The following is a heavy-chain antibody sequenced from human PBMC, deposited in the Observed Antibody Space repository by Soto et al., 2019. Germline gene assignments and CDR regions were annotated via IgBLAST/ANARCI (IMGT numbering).Heavy chain of an antibody. Sequence: SGPTLVNPTETLTLTCTVSGFSLSNARMGVSWIRQPPGKALEWLAHIFSNDEKSYSTSLKSRLTISKDTSKSQVVLTMTNMDPVDTATYYCATSTGYYPQPYYYYGMDVWGQGTTVTVSS. CDR1: GFSLSNARMG. CDR3: ATSTGYYPQPYYYYGMDV. J-gene: IGHJ6*02. D-gene: IGHD3-9*01. CDR2: IFSNDEK. V-gene: IGHV2-26*01.